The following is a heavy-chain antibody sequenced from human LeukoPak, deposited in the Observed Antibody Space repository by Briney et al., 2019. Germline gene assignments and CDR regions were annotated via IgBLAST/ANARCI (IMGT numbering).Heavy chain of an antibody. V-gene: IGHV3-11*01. CDR1: GFTFSDYY. CDR2: ISSSDSPR. Sequence: GGSLRLSCAASGFTFSDYYMSWIRQAPGKGLEWVSYISSSDSPRFYADSVKGRFTISRDNAKKSLFLQMNSLRAEDTAVYYCARGVVVVPSRIDWFDPWGQGTLVTVSS. CDR3: ARGVVVVPSRIDWFDP. J-gene: IGHJ5*02. D-gene: IGHD2-2*01.